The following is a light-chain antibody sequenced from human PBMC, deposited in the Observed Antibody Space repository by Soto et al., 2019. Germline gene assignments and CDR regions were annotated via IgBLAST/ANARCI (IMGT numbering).Light chain of an antibody. CDR3: LQYGSSPFT. V-gene: IGKV3-20*01. Sequence: ENLLTQSPGTLSLSPGEEATPSGRASQRVSRNFLAWYQQRPGQAPRLLIHGASSRVNGIPDRFSGRGFGTDFTLTISRLEPEDFAVYYCLQYGSSPFTFGGGTRVTIK. J-gene: IGKJ4*01. CDR2: GAS. CDR1: QRVSRNF.